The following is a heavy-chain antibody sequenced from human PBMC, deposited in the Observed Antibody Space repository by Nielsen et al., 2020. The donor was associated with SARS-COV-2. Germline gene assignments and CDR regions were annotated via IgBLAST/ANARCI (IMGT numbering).Heavy chain of an antibody. Sequence: SETLSLTCAVSGGSISSSNWCSWVRQPPGKGLEWIGEIYHSGSTNYNQSLKSRVTISVDKSKNQFSLKLSSVTAADTAVYYCARRYYDFWSGSLYGYWGQGTLVTVSS. V-gene: IGHV4-4*02. CDR3: ARRYYDFWSGSLYGY. CDR1: GGSISSSNW. CDR2: IYHSGST. J-gene: IGHJ4*02. D-gene: IGHD3-3*01.